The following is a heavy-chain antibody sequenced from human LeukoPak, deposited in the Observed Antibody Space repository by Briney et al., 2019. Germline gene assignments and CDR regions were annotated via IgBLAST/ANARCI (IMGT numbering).Heavy chain of an antibody. V-gene: IGHV3-7*01. J-gene: IGHJ6*03. D-gene: IGHD3-3*01. CDR2: INQDGSEE. Sequence: PGGSLRLSCAASGFTFTDYWMSWVRQAPGKGLEWVANINQDGSEEFYLDSVKGRFIISRDNAKNSLYLQVNSLRAEDTAVYYCARDRTTMIGVLTLYYYYHMDVWGKGTTVTVSS. CDR3: ARDRTTMIGVLTLYYYYHMDV. CDR1: GFTFTDYW.